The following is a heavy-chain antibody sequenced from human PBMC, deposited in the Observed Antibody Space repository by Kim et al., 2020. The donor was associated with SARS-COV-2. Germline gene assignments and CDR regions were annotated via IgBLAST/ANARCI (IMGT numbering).Heavy chain of an antibody. CDR3: AKDLVWGYYFDY. V-gene: IGHV3-30*18. J-gene: IGHJ4*02. CDR2: ISYDGSNK. D-gene: IGHD3-16*01. CDR1: GFTFSSYG. Sequence: GGSLRLSCAASGFTFSSYGMHWVRQAPGKGLEWVAVISYDGSNKYYADSVKGRFTISRDNSKNTPYLQMNSLRAEDTAVYYCAKDLVWGYYFDYWGQGTLVTVSS.